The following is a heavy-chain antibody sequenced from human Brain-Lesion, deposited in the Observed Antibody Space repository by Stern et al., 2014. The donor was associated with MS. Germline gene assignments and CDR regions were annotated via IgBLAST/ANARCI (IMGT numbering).Heavy chain of an antibody. J-gene: IGHJ6*02. CDR2: INPYSGDT. D-gene: IGHD4-23*01. V-gene: IGHV1-2*04. CDR3: ARVPGGVFGGMDV. Sequence: QVQLVESGAEVKKPGASVKVSCKASGYTFTDYFMHWGRQAPGQVLEWLGWINPYSGDTKYAQKFQGWVTMTRDTSISTAYMELSSLRSDGTAVYYCARVPGGVFGGMDVWGQGTTVT. CDR1: GYTFTDYF.